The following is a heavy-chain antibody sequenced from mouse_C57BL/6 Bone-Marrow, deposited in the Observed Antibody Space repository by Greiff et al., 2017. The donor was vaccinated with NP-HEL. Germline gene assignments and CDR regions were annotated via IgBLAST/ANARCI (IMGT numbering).Heavy chain of an antibody. J-gene: IGHJ3*01. V-gene: IGHV3-6*01. CDR3: AREKRLQYAV. D-gene: IGHD1-1*01. CDR1: GYSITSGYY. Sequence: EESGPGLVKPSQSLSLTCSVTGYSITSGYYWNWLRQFPGDLLEWRCYISYDGSNNSNPTLKNRISITRYTSKNQFILKFHSVTTEDTATYYGAREKRLQYAVWGQGTLVTVSA. CDR2: ISYDGSN.